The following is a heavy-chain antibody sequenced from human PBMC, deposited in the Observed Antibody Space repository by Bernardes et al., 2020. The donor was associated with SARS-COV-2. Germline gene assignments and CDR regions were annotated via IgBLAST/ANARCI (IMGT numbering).Heavy chain of an antibody. CDR2: ISSSSSTI. V-gene: IGHV3-48*01. D-gene: IGHD4-4*01. CDR3: AKGGSLVTNKFDY. Sequence: GGSLRLSCAASGFTFSSYSMNWVRQAPGKGLEWVSYISSSSSTIYYADSVKGRFTISRDNSKNTLYLQMNSLRAEDTAVYFCAKGGSLVTNKFDYWGQGTLVTVSS. J-gene: IGHJ4*02. CDR1: GFTFSSYS.